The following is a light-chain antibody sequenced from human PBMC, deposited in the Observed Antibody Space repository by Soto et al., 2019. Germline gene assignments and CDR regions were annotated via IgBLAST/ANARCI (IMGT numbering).Light chain of an antibody. J-gene: IGKJ5*01. Sequence: DIQMTQSPSSLSASVGDRVTITCRASQDIRNDLCWYQQKPGKAPKRLIYAAFILQSGVPPRFSGNGSGTEFPLTISSLQAEDYATYFCLQHKTYSLTFGQGTRLE. V-gene: IGKV1-17*01. CDR1: QDIRND. CDR3: LQHKTYSLT. CDR2: AAF.